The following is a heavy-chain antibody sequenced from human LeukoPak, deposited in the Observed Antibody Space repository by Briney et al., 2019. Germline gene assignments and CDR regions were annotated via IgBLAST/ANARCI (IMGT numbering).Heavy chain of an antibody. Sequence: PGGSLRLSCAASGFTFSTYWMSWVRQAPGKGLEWVANIKQDGSDKNYVGSVRGRFTISRDNAKNSLYLQMNSLRVEDTAVYYCARDLRSNQGFDPWGQGTLVTVSS. J-gene: IGHJ5*02. D-gene: IGHD1-14*01. CDR3: ARDLRSNQGFDP. V-gene: IGHV3-7*01. CDR2: IKQDGSDK. CDR1: GFTFSTYW.